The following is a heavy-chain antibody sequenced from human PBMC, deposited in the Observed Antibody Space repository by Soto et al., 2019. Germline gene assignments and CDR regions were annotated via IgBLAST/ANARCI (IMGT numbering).Heavy chain of an antibody. CDR1: GGTFSSYA. CDR2: IIPIFGTA. V-gene: IGHV1-69*12. Sequence: QVQLVQSGAEVKKPGSSVKVSCKASGGTFSSYAISWVRQAPGQGLEWMGGIIPIFGTANYAQKFQGRVTITADESTSTADMELSSLRSEDTAVYYCARISSSLGRSRLDGMDVWGQGTTVTVSS. J-gene: IGHJ6*02. D-gene: IGHD6-13*01. CDR3: ARISSSLGRSRLDGMDV.